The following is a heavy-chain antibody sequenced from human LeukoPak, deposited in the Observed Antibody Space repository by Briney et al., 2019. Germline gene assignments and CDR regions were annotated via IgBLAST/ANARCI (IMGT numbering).Heavy chain of an antibody. J-gene: IGHJ4*02. CDR2: IRHDGSNE. CDR1: GFIFRNYG. D-gene: IGHD6-19*01. Sequence: PGGSLRLSCAASGFIFRNYGMHWVRRAPGKGLQWMAFIRHDGSNEYYADSVKGRFTISRDNSKNTLYLQMNSLRAEDTAVYYCAREDDGSGWSSDYWGQGTLVTVSS. CDR3: AREDDGSGWSSDY. V-gene: IGHV3-30*02.